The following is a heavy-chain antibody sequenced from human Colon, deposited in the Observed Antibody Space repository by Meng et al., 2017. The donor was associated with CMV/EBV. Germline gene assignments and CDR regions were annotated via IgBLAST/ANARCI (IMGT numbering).Heavy chain of an antibody. Sequence: GGSLRLSCTASGFTFGDCAVIWVRQAPGKGLECVGFITSKRYGGTTEYAASVKGRFSISRDDSKSIAYLQMNSLRTDDTAVYYCTRVGTLRQHHFDYWGQGTLVTVSS. CDR2: ITSKRYGGTT. J-gene: IGHJ4*02. CDR3: TRVGTLRQHHFDY. V-gene: IGHV3-49*04. CDR1: GFTFGDCA. D-gene: IGHD1-14*01.